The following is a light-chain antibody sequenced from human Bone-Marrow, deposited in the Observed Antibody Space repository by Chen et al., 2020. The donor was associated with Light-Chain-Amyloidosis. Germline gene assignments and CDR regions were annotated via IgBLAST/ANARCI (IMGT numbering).Light chain of an antibody. J-gene: IGLJ3*02. V-gene: IGLV3-21*02. CDR2: EDR. CDR3: QVWDRSSDRPV. CDR1: NIGSTS. Sequence: SYVLTQPSSVSVAPGQTATIACGGNNIGSTSVHWYQQTPVRAPLLVVYEDRDRPSGIPERLSGSNSGNTATLTISRVEAGDEADYYCQVWDRSSDRPVFGGGTKLTVL.